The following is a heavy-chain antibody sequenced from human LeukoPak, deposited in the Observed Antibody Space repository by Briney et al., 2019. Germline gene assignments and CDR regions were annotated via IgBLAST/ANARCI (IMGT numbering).Heavy chain of an antibody. CDR2: IYYSGST. J-gene: IGHJ4*02. V-gene: IGHV4-59*01. Sequence: SETLSLTCTVSGGSISSYYWSWIRQPPGKGLEWIGYIYYSGSTNYNPSLKSRVTISVDTSKNQFSLKLSSVIAADTAVYYCARDRSLGEQLEFDYWGQGTLVTVSS. CDR1: GGSISSYY. D-gene: IGHD6-13*01. CDR3: ARDRSLGEQLEFDY.